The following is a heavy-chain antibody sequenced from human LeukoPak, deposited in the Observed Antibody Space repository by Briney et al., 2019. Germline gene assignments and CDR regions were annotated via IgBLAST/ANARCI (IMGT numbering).Heavy chain of an antibody. J-gene: IGHJ4*02. V-gene: IGHV3-66*01. CDR3: ARDRYTMVRGVRVRLAQ. Sequence: WGTLTLTCTASGLTVSSYYWSWISQPPGKGLEWVGLIYSSGSTYYTPSVKSRFTISRDKSKNPLYLQMNSLRAEDTAVYYCARDRYTMVRGVRVRLAQWRQGTLVTVSS. D-gene: IGHD3-10*01. CDR1: GLTVSSYY. CDR2: IYSSGST.